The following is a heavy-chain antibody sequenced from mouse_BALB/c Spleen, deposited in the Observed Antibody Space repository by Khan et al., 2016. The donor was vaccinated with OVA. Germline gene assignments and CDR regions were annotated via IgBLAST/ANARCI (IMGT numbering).Heavy chain of an antibody. V-gene: IGHV1-7*01. CDR3: TRDRIDY. CDR1: GYTFTTYW. J-gene: IGHJ2*01. CDR2: INPTSGYT. Sequence: QVQLQQSGAELAKPGASVKMSCKASGYTFTTYWMHWVKQRPGQGLEWIGYINPTSGYTDYNEKFKDRAILSADKSSSTADMQLSSLTSEDSAVYYCTRDRIDYWGQGTTLTVSS.